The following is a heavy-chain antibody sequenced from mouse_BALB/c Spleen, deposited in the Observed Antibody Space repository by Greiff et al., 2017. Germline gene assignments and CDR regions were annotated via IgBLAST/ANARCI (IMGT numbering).Heavy chain of an antibody. D-gene: IGHD3-3*01. V-gene: IGHV5-6-5*01. CDR3: ARGRGPYYYAMDY. Sequence: EVKLMESGGGLVKPGGSLKLSCAASGFTFSSYAMSWVRQTPEKRLEWVASISSGGSTYYPDSVKGRFTISRDNARNILYLQMSSLRSEDTAMYYCARGRGPYYYAMDYWGQGTSVTVSS. J-gene: IGHJ4*01. CDR2: ISSGGST. CDR1: GFTFSSYA.